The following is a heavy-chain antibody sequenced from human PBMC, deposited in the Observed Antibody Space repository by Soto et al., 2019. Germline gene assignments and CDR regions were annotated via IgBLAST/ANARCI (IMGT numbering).Heavy chain of an antibody. CDR3: AIRYSYYYYIHV. J-gene: IGHJ6*03. CDR1: SGSISSSDW. Sequence: QVQLQESGPGLVKPSGTLSLTCAVSSGSISSSDWWSWVRQPPGKGLEWIGEIYHSGSTNYNPSLKRRVTISVDKSKNQVSLKLSSVTAADTAIYYCAIRYSYYYYIHVWGKGTTVTVSS. CDR2: IYHSGST. V-gene: IGHV4-4*02. D-gene: IGHD4-4*01.